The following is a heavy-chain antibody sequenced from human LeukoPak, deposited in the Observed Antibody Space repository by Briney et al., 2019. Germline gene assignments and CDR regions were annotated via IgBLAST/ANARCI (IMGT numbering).Heavy chain of an antibody. J-gene: IGHJ5*02. CDR1: GFTFSSHW. CDR2: IKKDGSEK. D-gene: IGHD3-10*01. Sequence: GGSLRLSCAASGFTFSSHWMSWVRQAPGKGLEWVANIKKDGSEKNYVDSVKGRFSISRDNAKNSLYLQMNSLRAEDTAVYYCARNSGSHPWGQGTLVTVSS. V-gene: IGHV3-7*01. CDR3: ARNSGSHP.